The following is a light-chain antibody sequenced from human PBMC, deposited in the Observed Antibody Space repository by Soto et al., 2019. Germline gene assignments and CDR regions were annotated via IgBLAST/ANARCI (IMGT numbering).Light chain of an antibody. CDR2: GAS. J-gene: IGKJ2*01. V-gene: IGKV3-15*01. Sequence: EMVLTQSPATLSVSPGERATLSCRASQSVSSNLAWYQQKPGQAPRLLIYGASTRATGIPARFSGSGSGTEFTLTISSLQSEDSAVYYCQQINTWPPMYTFGQGTTVEIK. CDR3: QQINTWPPMYT. CDR1: QSVSSN.